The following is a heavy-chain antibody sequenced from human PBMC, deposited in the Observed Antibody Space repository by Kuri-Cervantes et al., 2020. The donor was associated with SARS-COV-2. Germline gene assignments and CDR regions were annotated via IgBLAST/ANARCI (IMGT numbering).Heavy chain of an antibody. CDR1: GGSFSGYY. J-gene: IGHJ4*02. D-gene: IGHD3-22*01. V-gene: IGHV4-34*01. CDR3: ARGGSMIVVRRYFDY. CDR2: INHSGST. Sequence: SETLSLTCAVYGGSFSGYYWSWIRQPPGKGLEWIGEINHSGSTNYNPSLKSRVTISVDTSKNQFSLKPSSVTAADTAVYYCARGGSMIVVRRYFDYWGQGTLVTVSS.